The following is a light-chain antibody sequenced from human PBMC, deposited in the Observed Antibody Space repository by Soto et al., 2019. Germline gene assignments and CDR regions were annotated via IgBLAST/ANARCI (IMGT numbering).Light chain of an antibody. CDR2: GVY. CDR3: QFYGSSLIT. Sequence: EIVLTPSPGTLSLSPGERATLSCRASQSISSNLAWYQQKPGQSPRLLIYGVYSRATGTPDRFSGSGSGTDFTLTISRLEPEDSAVYYCQFYGSSLITFGQGTRLEIK. V-gene: IGKV3-20*01. CDR1: QSISSN. J-gene: IGKJ5*01.